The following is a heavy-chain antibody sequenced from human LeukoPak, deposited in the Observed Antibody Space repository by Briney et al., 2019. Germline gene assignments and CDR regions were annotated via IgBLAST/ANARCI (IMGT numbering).Heavy chain of an antibody. V-gene: IGHV1-18*01. Sequence: ASVKVSCKASGYTFNTYGISWVRQAPGQGLEWMGWISTYNGDTNYVQELQGRVTMTTDTSTSTAYMELMSLRSDDTAVYYCLRDAQRPRLTPDYWGQGTLVTVSS. CDR1: GYTFNTYG. CDR2: ISTYNGDT. J-gene: IGHJ4*02. CDR3: LRDAQRPRLTPDY. D-gene: IGHD6-25*01.